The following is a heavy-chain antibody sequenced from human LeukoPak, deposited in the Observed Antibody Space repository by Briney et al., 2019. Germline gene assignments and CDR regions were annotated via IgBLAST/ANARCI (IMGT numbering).Heavy chain of an antibody. CDR1: GGTFSIYA. CDR2: IIPIFGTA. D-gene: IGHD6-19*01. Sequence: GASVKVSCKASGGTFSIYAISWVRQAPGQGLEWMGGIIPIFGTANYAQKFQGRVTITADESTSTAYMELSSLRSEDTAVYYCARSSAVAGEGNFDYWGQGTLVTVSS. CDR3: ARSSAVAGEGNFDY. V-gene: IGHV1-69*01. J-gene: IGHJ4*02.